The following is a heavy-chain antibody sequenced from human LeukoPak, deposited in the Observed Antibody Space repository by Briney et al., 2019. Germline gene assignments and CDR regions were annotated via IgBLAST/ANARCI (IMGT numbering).Heavy chain of an antibody. D-gene: IGHD6-19*01. CDR2: ISSSSSYI. J-gene: IGHJ4*02. Sequence: GGSLRLSCAASGFTFSSYSINWVRQAPGKGLEWVSSISSSSSYIYYADSVKGRFTISRDNAKNSLYLQMNSLRAEDTAVYYCARSVLAVAGDFDYWGQGTLVTVSS. V-gene: IGHV3-21*01. CDR1: GFTFSSYS. CDR3: ARSVLAVAGDFDY.